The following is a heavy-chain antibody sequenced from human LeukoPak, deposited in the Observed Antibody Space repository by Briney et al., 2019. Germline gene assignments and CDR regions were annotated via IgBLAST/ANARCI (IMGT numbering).Heavy chain of an antibody. Sequence: QTLSLTCAISGDSDSSNSAAWIWIRQSSSIGDEWLGRTYYRSKWQYDYAVSVKSRISINPDTSRNQISLQLDSVTPEDTAFYYCVRNVGSSGEAWGQGTRVTVSS. D-gene: IGHD6-25*01. CDR3: VRNVGSSGEA. CDR2: TYYRSKWQY. V-gene: IGHV6-1*01. J-gene: IGHJ5*02. CDR1: GDSDSSNSAA.